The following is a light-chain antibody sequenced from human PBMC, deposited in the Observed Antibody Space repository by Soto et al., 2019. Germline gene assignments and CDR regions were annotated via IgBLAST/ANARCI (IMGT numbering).Light chain of an antibody. CDR2: AAS. CDR3: QDYGTSWT. Sequence: EIVLTQSPGTLSLSPGERATLSCRASQIVSSNYLAWYQQKPGQAPRLLIYAASSRATGIPDRFSGSGSGTDFTLTINRLEPEDFAVYYCQDYGTSWTFGQGTKVDIK. V-gene: IGKV3-20*01. CDR1: QIVSSNY. J-gene: IGKJ1*01.